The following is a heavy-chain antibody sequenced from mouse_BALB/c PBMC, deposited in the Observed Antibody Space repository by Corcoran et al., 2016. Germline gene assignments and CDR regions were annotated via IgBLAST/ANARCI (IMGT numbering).Heavy chain of an antibody. CDR1: GYTFTNYG. CDR2: INTYTGEP. Sequence: QIQLVQSGPELKKPGETVKISCKASGYTFTNYGMNWVKQAPGKGLKWMGWINTYTGEPTYADDFKGRFAFSLETSASTAYLQINNLKNEDMATYFCARPPFGSSYDYAMDYWGQGTSVTVSS. CDR3: ARPPFGSSYDYAMDY. J-gene: IGHJ4*01. D-gene: IGHD1-1*01. V-gene: IGHV9-1*02.